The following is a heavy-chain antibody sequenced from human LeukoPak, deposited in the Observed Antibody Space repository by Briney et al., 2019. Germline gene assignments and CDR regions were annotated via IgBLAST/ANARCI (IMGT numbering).Heavy chain of an antibody. CDR1: GYTFTSYD. CDR3: ARDLQAITMIVVVTSDDAFDI. Sequence: ASVKVSCKASGYTFTSYDISWVRQAPGQGLEWMGWISAYNGNTNYAQKLQGRVTMTTDTSTSTAYMELRSLRSDDTAVYYCARDLQAITMIVVVTSDDAFDIWGQGTMVTVSS. D-gene: IGHD3-22*01. V-gene: IGHV1-18*01. CDR2: ISAYNGNT. J-gene: IGHJ3*02.